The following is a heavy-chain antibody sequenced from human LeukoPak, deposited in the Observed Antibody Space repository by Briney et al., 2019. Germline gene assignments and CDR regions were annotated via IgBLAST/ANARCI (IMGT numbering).Heavy chain of an antibody. V-gene: IGHV3-11*04. CDR3: ARVSIFGELYYYYGMDV. CDR1: GFTFSDYY. J-gene: IGHJ6*02. CDR2: ISSSGSTI. Sequence: PGGSLRLSCAASGFTFSDYYMSWIRQAPGKGLEWVSYISSSGSTIYYADSVKGRFTISRDNSKNTLYLQMNSLRAEDTAVYYCARVSIFGELYYYYGMDVWGQGTTVTVSS. D-gene: IGHD3-3*01.